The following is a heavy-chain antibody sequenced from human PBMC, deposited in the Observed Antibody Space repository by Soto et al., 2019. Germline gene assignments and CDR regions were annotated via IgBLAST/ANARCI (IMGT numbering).Heavy chain of an antibody. CDR3: ERGYPTYYAFSY. J-gene: IGHJ4*02. Sequence: QVQLVQSGAEVKKPWASVKVSCKASGYTFTSYDINWVRQATGQGLEWMGWMNPNSGNTGYAQKFQGRVTMTRNTSISTAYMELSSLRSEDTAVYYCERGYPTYYAFSYWGQGTLVTVSS. CDR2: MNPNSGNT. CDR1: GYTFTSYD. V-gene: IGHV1-8*01. D-gene: IGHD3-3*01.